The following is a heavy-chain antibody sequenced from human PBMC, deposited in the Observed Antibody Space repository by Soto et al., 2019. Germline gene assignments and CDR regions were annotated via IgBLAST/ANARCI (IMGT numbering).Heavy chain of an antibody. CDR2: IYDSGIT. CDR3: AREIVVGGTNWFDP. Sequence: SETLSLTCAVSNDSISSANWWSWVRQPPGKGLEWIGEIYDSGITNYNPSLKGRVTISVDKSKNQFSLKLSSVTAADTAVYYCAREIVVGGTNWFDPWGQGTLVTVSS. J-gene: IGHJ5*02. V-gene: IGHV4-4*02. D-gene: IGHD3-22*01. CDR1: NDSISSANW.